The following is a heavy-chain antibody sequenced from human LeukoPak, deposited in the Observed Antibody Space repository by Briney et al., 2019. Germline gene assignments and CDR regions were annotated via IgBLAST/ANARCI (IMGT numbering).Heavy chain of an antibody. D-gene: IGHD3-3*01. CDR1: GFTFSSYD. J-gene: IGHJ4*02. CDR2: IGTAGDT. V-gene: IGHV3-13*01. CDR3: ARVSYDFWSGYYDY. Sequence: PGGSLRLSCAASGFTFSSYDMHWVRQATGKGLEWVSAIGTAGDTCYPGSVKGRFTISRENAKNSLYLQMNSLRAGDTAVYYCARVSYDFWSGYYDYWGQGTLVTVSS.